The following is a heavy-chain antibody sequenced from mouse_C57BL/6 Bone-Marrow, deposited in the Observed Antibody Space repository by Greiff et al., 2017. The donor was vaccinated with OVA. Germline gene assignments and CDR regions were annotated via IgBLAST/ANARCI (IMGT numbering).Heavy chain of an antibody. J-gene: IGHJ1*03. V-gene: IGHV1-64*01. Sequence: QVQLQQPGAELVKPGASVKLSCMASGYTFTSYWMHWVKQRPGQGLEWIGMIHPNSGSTNYNEKFKSKATLTVDKSSSTAYMQLSSLTSEDSAVYYCARNSYYSNYGWYFDVWGTGTTVTVSS. D-gene: IGHD2-5*01. CDR3: ARNSYYSNYGWYFDV. CDR1: GYTFTSYW. CDR2: IHPNSGST.